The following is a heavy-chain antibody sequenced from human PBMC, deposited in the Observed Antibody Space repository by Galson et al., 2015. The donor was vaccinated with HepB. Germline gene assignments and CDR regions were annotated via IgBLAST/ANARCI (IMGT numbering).Heavy chain of an antibody. CDR1: GYTFTSYY. J-gene: IGHJ4*02. Sequence: SVKVSCKASGYTFTSYYMHWVRQAPGQGLEWMGIINPSGGSTSYAQKFQGRVTMTRDTSTSTVYMELSSLRSEDTAVYYCARVWGIAAAGRTRGFGYWGQGTLVTVSS. CDR2: INPSGGST. D-gene: IGHD6-13*01. V-gene: IGHV1-46*03. CDR3: ARVWGIAAAGRTRGFGY.